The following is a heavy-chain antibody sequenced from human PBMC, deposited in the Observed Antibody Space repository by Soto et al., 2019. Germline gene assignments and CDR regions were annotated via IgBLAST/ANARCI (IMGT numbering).Heavy chain of an antibody. J-gene: IGHJ4*02. CDR1: GFTFSSYA. CDR3: AKGPFSVVVPAAMDY. V-gene: IGHV3-23*01. D-gene: IGHD2-2*01. Sequence: GGSLRLSCAASGFTFSSYAMSWVRQAPGKGLEWVSAISGSGGSTYYADSVKGRFTISRDNSKNTLYLQMNSLRAEDTAVYYFAKGPFSVVVPAAMDYWGQGTLVTVSS. CDR2: ISGSGGST.